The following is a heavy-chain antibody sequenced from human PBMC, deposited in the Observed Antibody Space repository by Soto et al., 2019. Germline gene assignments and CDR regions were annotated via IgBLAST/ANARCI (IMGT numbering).Heavy chain of an antibody. J-gene: IGHJ4*02. V-gene: IGHV4-31*03. Sequence: SETLSLTCTVSGGSITSGGYYWSWIRQHPGKGLEWLGYIYDSGSTFYNPSLKSRITLSVDTPKNQFSLKLSSVTVADTAVYFCARKQAGYFYGIDYWGQGTLVTVSS. CDR1: GGSITSGGYY. CDR2: IYDSGST. D-gene: IGHD3-10*01. CDR3: ARKQAGYFYGIDY.